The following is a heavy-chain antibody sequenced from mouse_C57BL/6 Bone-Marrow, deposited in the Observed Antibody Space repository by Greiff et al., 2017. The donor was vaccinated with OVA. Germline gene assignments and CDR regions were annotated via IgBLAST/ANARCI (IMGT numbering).Heavy chain of an antibody. Sequence: EVQRVESGGDLVKPGGSLKLSCAASGFTFSSYGMSWVRQTPDKRLEWVATISSGGSYTYYPDSVKGRFTISRDNAKNTLYLQMSSLKSEDTAMYYCARHLITTVYAMDYWGQGTSVTVSS. CDR1: GFTFSSYG. D-gene: IGHD1-1*01. CDR3: ARHLITTVYAMDY. J-gene: IGHJ4*01. V-gene: IGHV5-6*01. CDR2: ISSGGSYT.